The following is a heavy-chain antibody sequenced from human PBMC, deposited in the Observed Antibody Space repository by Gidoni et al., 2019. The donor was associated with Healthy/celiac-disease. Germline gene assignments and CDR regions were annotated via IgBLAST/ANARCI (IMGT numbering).Heavy chain of an antibody. CDR3: AKLLVLDYYDSSGYYVGDHFDY. D-gene: IGHD3-22*01. V-gene: IGHV3-23*01. J-gene: IGHJ4*02. CDR2: ISGSGGST. CDR1: GVTVSSYA. Sequence: EVQLLESGGGLVQPGGSLRLSCAAPGVTVSSYAMSWVRQAPGKGLEWVSAISGSGGSTYYADSVKGRFTISRDNSKNTLYLQMNSLRAEDTAVYYCAKLLVLDYYDSSGYYVGDHFDYWGQGTLVTVSS.